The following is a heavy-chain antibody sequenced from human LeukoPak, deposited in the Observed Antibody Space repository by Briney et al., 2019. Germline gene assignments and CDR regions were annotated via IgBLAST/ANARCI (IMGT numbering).Heavy chain of an antibody. Sequence: GGSLRLSCAASGFTFSSYGMHWVRQAPGKGLEWVAVISYDGSNKYYADSVKGRFTISRDNSKNTLFLEMNSLRVEDTAVYYCAKDREQLWSNDAFDIWGQGTMVTVSS. CDR2: ISYDGSNK. J-gene: IGHJ3*02. CDR3: AKDREQLWSNDAFDI. CDR1: GFTFSSYG. D-gene: IGHD5-18*01. V-gene: IGHV3-30*18.